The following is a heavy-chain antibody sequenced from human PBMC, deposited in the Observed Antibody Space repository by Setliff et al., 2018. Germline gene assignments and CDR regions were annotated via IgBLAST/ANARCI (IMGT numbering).Heavy chain of an antibody. Sequence: ASVKVSCKSSGFTFTDYGITWARQVPRQGLEWMGWINNYNFNTQYAQKFQGRVTVTTDTSTTTAYMELRSLRADDTAVYYCARINFYVSSGYYYAPELWGQGTTVTVSS. J-gene: IGHJ4*02. V-gene: IGHV1-18*01. CDR3: ARINFYVSSGYYYAPEL. CDR1: GFTFTDYG. CDR2: INNYNFNT. D-gene: IGHD3-22*01.